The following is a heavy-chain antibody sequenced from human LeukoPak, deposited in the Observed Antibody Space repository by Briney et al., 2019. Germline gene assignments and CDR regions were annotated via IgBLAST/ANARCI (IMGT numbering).Heavy chain of an antibody. D-gene: IGHD3-3*01. CDR2: INHSGST. Sequence: SGTLSLTCAVYGGSFSGYYWSWIRQPPGKGLEWIGEINHSGSTNYNPSLKSRVTISVDTSKNQFSLKLSSVTAADTAAYYCARGSRGYYDFWSGYYTYYFDYWGQGTLVTVSS. V-gene: IGHV4-34*01. CDR1: GGSFSGYY. CDR3: ARGSRGYYDFWSGYYTYYFDY. J-gene: IGHJ4*02.